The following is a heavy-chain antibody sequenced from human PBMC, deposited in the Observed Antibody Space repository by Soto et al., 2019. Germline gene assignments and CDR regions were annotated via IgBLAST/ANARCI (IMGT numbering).Heavy chain of an antibody. D-gene: IGHD3-9*01. Sequence: QVQLVQSGAEVKKPGSSVKVSCKASGGTFSSYTISWVRQAPGQGLEWMGRIIPILGIANYAQKFQGRVTITADKSTSTAYMELSSLRSEDTAVYYCARDYDILTGYYTRRDNWFDPWGQGTLVTVSS. CDR3: ARDYDILTGYYTRRDNWFDP. V-gene: IGHV1-69*08. J-gene: IGHJ5*02. CDR2: IIPILGIA. CDR1: GGTFSSYT.